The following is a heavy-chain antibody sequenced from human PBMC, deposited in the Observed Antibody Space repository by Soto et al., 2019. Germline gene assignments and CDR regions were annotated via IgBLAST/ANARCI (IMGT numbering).Heavy chain of an antibody. CDR2: ISSSSENI. D-gene: IGHD2-21*02. CDR3: ARLPKGSVVTG. J-gene: IGHJ4*01. V-gene: IGHV3-48*02. Sequence: GGSLRLSCVGSGFSLRDHSMNWVRQPPGKGLQWISYISSSSENIYYADSVKGRFTVSRDNAKNTLFLQINSLRDDDSAIYYCARLPKGSVVTGWGQGSLVTVSS. CDR1: GFSLRDHS.